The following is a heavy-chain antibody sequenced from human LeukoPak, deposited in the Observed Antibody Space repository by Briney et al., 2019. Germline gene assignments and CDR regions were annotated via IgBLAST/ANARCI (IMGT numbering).Heavy chain of an antibody. Sequence: GGSLRLSCAASGFTLSIYDVHWVRQPTGKGLEWVSAIAPSGDTYYPGSVKGRFTISRENAKNSLYLEMNSLRAGDTAVYYCARVNRVGANGAFDIWGQGTMVTVSS. CDR3: ARVNRVGANGAFDI. J-gene: IGHJ3*02. CDR1: GFTLSIYD. V-gene: IGHV3-13*01. D-gene: IGHD1-26*01. CDR2: IAPSGDT.